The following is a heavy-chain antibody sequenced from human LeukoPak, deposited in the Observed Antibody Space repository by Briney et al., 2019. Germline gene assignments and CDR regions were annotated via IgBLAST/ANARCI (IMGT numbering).Heavy chain of an antibody. CDR1: GGSISSSSYH. V-gene: IGHV4-39*07. J-gene: IGHJ6*03. CDR2: IYYSGST. CDR3: AREVPMDV. Sequence: SETLSLTCTVSGGSISSSSYHWGWIRQPPGKGLEWIGSIYYSGSTYYNPSLKSRVTISVDTSKNQFSLKLSSVTAADTAVYYCAREVPMDVWGKGTTVTVSS.